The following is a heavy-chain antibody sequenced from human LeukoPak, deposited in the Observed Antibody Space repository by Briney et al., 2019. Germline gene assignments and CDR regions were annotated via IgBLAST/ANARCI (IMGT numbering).Heavy chain of an antibody. CDR1: GYTFTSYD. Sequence: GASVKVSCKASGYTFTSYDINWVRQATGQGLEWMGWMNPNSGNTGYAQKFQGRVTITRNTSISTAYMELSSLRSEDTAVYYCARGLYDFWSGYPVYNWFDPWGQGTLVIVSS. CDR3: ARGLYDFWSGYPVYNWFDP. J-gene: IGHJ5*02. CDR2: MNPNSGNT. V-gene: IGHV1-8*03. D-gene: IGHD3-3*01.